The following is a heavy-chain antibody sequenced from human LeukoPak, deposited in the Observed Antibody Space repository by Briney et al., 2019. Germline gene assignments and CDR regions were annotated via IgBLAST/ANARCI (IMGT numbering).Heavy chain of an antibody. CDR3: ARGDRVDSSSWCNWFDP. J-gene: IGHJ5*02. Sequence: SETLSLTCTVSGGSISSYYWSWIRQPPGKGLEWIGYIYYSGSTNYNPSLKSRVTLSVDTSKNQFSLKLSSVTAADAAVYYCARGDRVDSSSWCNWFDPWGQGTLVTVSS. CDR1: GGSISSYY. CDR2: IYYSGST. D-gene: IGHD6-13*01. V-gene: IGHV4-59*01.